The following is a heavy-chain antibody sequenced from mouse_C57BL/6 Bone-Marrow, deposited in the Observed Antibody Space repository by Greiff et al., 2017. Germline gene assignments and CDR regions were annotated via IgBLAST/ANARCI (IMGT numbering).Heavy chain of an antibody. CDR1: GFTFSSYA. V-gene: IGHV5-4*01. D-gene: IGHD2-3*01. CDR3: AREDGYYWFAY. CDR2: ISDGGSYT. J-gene: IGHJ3*01. Sequence: EVQLVESGGGLVKPGGSLKLSCAASGFTFSSYAMSWVRQTPEKRLEWVATISDGGSYTYYPDNVKGRFTISRDNAKNNLYLQMSHLKSEDTAMYYCAREDGYYWFAYWGQGTLVTVSA.